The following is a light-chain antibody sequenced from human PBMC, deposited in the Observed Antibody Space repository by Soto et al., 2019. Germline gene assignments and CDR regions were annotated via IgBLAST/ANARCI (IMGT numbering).Light chain of an antibody. J-gene: IGKJ2*01. V-gene: IGKV3-15*01. Sequence: IVLTQSPATLSVSPGERATLSCRASQSVSSLLAWYQQKPRQAPRLLIYDTSTSATGIPARFSGSGSGTDFTLTISSLQSEDFAIYYCQQYNIWPYTFGQGTKVDIK. CDR2: DTS. CDR1: QSVSSL. CDR3: QQYNIWPYT.